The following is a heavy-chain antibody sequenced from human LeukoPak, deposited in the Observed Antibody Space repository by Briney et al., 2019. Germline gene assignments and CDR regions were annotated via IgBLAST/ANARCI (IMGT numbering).Heavy chain of an antibody. CDR1: GFTLSSYA. CDR3: AKSGSIDDYGDYYFDY. V-gene: IGHV3-23*01. Sequence: PGGSLRLSCAASGFTLSSYAMSWVRQAPGKGLEWVSAISGSGGSTYYADSVKGRFTISRDNSKNTLYLQMNSLRAEDTAVYYCAKSGSIDDYGDYYFDYWGQGTLVTVSS. J-gene: IGHJ4*02. D-gene: IGHD4-17*01. CDR2: ISGSGGST.